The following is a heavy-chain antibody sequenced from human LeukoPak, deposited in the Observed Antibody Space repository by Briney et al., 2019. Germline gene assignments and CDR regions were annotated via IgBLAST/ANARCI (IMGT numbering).Heavy chain of an antibody. D-gene: IGHD3-10*01. Sequence: GGSLRLSCAASGFTFSSYGMNWVRQAPGKGLEWVAYISSSGSTIYYADSVKGRFTISRDNAKNSLYLQMNSLRAEDTAVYYCAKDSGVLWFGELDYWGQGTLVTVSS. CDR2: ISSSGSTI. CDR1: GFTFSSYG. J-gene: IGHJ4*02. V-gene: IGHV3-48*03. CDR3: AKDSGVLWFGELDY.